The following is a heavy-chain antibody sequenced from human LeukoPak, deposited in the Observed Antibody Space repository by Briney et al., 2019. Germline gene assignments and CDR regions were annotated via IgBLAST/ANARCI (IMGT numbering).Heavy chain of an antibody. CDR2: IYSGGST. CDR1: GFTVSSSY. Sequence: PGGSLRLSCAASGFTVSSSYMNWVRQPPGKGLEWVSIIYSGGSTYYADSVKGRFTISRDNSKNTLYLQMNSLRAEDTAVYYCAKLTRPTLGANDYWGQGTLVTVSS. D-gene: IGHD1-26*01. CDR3: AKLTRPTLGANDY. J-gene: IGHJ4*02. V-gene: IGHV3-53*01.